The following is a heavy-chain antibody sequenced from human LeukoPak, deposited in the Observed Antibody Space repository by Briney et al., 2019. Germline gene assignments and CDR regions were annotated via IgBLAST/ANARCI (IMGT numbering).Heavy chain of an antibody. D-gene: IGHD3-10*01. V-gene: IGHV3-48*03. CDR3: ATSDVLLGY. CDR1: GFTFSSYE. CDR2: ISSSGSTI. J-gene: IGHJ4*02. Sequence: GGSLRLSCAASGFTFSSYEMNWVRQAPGKGLEWVSYISSSGSTIYYADSVKGRFTISRDNAKNSLYLQMNSLRAEDTAVYYCATSDVLLGYWGQGTLVTVSS.